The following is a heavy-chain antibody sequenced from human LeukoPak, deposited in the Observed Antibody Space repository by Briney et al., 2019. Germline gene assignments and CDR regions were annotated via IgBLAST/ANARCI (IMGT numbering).Heavy chain of an antibody. Sequence: GGSLRLSCAASGFTFSSYGMHWVRQAPGKGLEWVAFIRYDGSNKYYADSVKGRFTISRDNSKNTLYLQMNSLRAEDTAVYYCARDRGSWYFNYMDVWGKGTTVTVSS. CDR3: ARDRGSWYFNYMDV. D-gene: IGHD6-13*01. CDR2: IRYDGSNK. V-gene: IGHV3-30*02. CDR1: GFTFSSYG. J-gene: IGHJ6*03.